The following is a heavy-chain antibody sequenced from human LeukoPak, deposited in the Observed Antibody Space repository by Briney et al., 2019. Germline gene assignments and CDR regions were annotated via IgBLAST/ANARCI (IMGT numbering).Heavy chain of an antibody. J-gene: IGHJ6*03. Sequence: GGSLRLSCAASGFTFSSYAMHWVRQAPGKGLEYVSAISSNGGSTYYANSVKGRFTISRDNSKNTLYLQMGSLRAEDMAVYYCARVRTARRGYYYYMDVWGKGTTVTVSS. CDR2: ISSNGGST. CDR3: ARVRTARRGYYYYMDV. V-gene: IGHV3-64*01. D-gene: IGHD4-17*01. CDR1: GFTFSSYA.